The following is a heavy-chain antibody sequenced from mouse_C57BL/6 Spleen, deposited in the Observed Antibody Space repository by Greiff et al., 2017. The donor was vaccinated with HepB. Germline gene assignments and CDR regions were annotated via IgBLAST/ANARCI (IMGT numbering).Heavy chain of an antibody. J-gene: IGHJ1*03. Sequence: VQLQESGPGLAKPSQTLSLTCSVTGYSITSDYWNWIRQFPGNKLEYMGYISYSGSTYYNPSLKSRISITRDTSKNQYYLQLNSVTTEDTATYYCARYGGYYGYFDVWGTGTTVTVSS. D-gene: IGHD2-2*01. V-gene: IGHV3-8*01. CDR3: ARYGGYYGYFDV. CDR2: ISYSGST. CDR1: GYSITSDY.